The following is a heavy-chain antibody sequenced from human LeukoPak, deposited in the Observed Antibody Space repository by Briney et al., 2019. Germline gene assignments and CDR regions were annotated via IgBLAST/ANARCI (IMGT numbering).Heavy chain of an antibody. Sequence: GGSLRLSCAASGFTSSYYSMNWVRQAPGKGLEWISYSNTDGTISYADSVKGRFTISRDNAEISLYLQMNSLRDEDTAVYFCVRDRDYAFDFWGQGTMVTVSS. CDR1: GFTSSYYS. CDR3: VRDRDYAFDF. V-gene: IGHV3-48*02. CDR2: SNTDGTI. J-gene: IGHJ3*01.